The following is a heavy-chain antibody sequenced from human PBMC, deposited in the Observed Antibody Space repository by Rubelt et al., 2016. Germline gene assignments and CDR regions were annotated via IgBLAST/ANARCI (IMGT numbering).Heavy chain of an antibody. Sequence: GKALEWLALIYWDDDKRYSPSLRSRLTITKDTSKNQVVLTMTNMDPVDTATYYCAHSWAGDFDYWGQGTLVTVSS. D-gene: IGHD6-19*01. CDR3: AHSWAGDFDY. CDR2: IYWDDDK. V-gene: IGHV2-5*02. J-gene: IGHJ4*02.